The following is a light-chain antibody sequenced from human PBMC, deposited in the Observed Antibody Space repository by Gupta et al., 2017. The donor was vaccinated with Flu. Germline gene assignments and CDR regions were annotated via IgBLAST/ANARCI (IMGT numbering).Light chain of an antibody. CDR1: SSNVGTNP. J-gene: IGLJ2*01. V-gene: IGLV1-44*01. CDR3: EAWDDTLDGNVV. CDR2: SNN. Sequence: QSVLTQPPSASGAPGQRVTISCSGSSSNVGTNPVNWYQQLPGTAPKLLIFSNNQRPSGVPARFSGSRSGTSAALAISGLQSEEEADYYCEAWDDTLDGNVVFGGGTKLTVL.